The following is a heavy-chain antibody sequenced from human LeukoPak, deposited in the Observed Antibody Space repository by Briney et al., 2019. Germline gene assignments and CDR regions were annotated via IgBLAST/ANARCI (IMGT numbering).Heavy chain of an antibody. J-gene: IGHJ3*02. V-gene: IGHV1-18*01. D-gene: IGHD3-22*01. CDR3: ARANSYTHYYDSSGYFFSI. CDR2: ISAYNGNT. CDR1: GYTFTSYG. Sequence: ASVKVSCKASGYTFTSYGISWVRQAPGQGLEWMGWISAYNGNTNYAQKLQGRVTMTTDTSTSTAYMELRSLRSDDTAVYYCARANSYTHYYDSSGYFFSIWGQGTMVTVSS.